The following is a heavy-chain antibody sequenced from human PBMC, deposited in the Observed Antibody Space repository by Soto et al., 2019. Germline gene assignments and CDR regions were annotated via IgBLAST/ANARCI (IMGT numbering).Heavy chain of an antibody. J-gene: IGHJ4*02. CDR3: AGWTVAEPIFGAHKDY. CDR2: INHIGAT. D-gene: IGHD3-3*01. CDR1: GGSFSGSF. V-gene: IGHV4-34*04. Sequence: SEPLSLTCVVYGGSFSGSFWSWIRQPPGKGLEWIGEINHIGATNHNPSLKSRATLSVDTSKNQFSLKLSSVTAADTAMYYCAGWTVAEPIFGAHKDYWGQGTRVTVSS.